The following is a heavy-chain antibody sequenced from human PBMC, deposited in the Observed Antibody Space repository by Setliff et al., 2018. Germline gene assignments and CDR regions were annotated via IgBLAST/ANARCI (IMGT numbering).Heavy chain of an antibody. J-gene: IGHJ4*02. CDR2: INPGGLTS. V-gene: IGHV1-46*01. CDR3: ARINFYVSSGFYYASDY. Sequence: GASVKVSCKTSGYSFTSHYMHWVRQAPGQGLEWMGIINPGGLTSSSTQKFEGRVTMTRDTSTNTVYMELNSLTSDDTAVYYCARINFYVSSGFYYASDYWGQGTLVTVSS. D-gene: IGHD3-22*01. CDR1: GYSFTSHY.